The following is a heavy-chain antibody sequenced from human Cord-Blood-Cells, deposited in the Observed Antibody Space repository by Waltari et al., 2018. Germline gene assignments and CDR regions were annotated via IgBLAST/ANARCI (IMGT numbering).Heavy chain of an antibody. CDR2: IYSGGST. J-gene: IGHJ4*02. V-gene: IGHV3-66*01. D-gene: IGHD3-3*01. CDR1: GFPVSSNY. CDR3: ARSQSDFWSGYQPYFDY. Sequence: EVQLVESGGGLVQPGGSLRLSCAASGFPVSSNYMSWVRQAPGKGLEWVSVIYSGGSTYYADSVKGRFTISRDNSKNTLYLQMNSLRAEDTAVYYCARSQSDFWSGYQPYFDYWGQGTLVTVSS.